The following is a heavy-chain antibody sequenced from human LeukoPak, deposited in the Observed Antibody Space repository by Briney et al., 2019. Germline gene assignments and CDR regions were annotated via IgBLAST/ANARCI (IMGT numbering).Heavy chain of an antibody. CDR2: ICGSGGST. Sequence: GGALRVSCAACGFSFSSYVMSWVRQAPGKGLEWVSAICGSGGSTYYADSVKGRFPISRHNSETTLYLQMNSLRSEDTAVYYCAKVTAAAGISGYVAFDIWRQSTMLTVSS. D-gene: IGHD6-13*01. CDR1: GFSFSSYV. J-gene: IGHJ3*02. CDR3: AKVTAAAGISGYVAFDI. V-gene: IGHV3-23*01.